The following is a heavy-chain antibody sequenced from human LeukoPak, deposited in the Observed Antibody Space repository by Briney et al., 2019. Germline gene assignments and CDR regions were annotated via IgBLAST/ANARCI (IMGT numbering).Heavy chain of an antibody. J-gene: IGHJ4*02. V-gene: IGHV4-39*01. Sequence: SETLSLTCAVSGGSITSSSYYWGCIRQPPGKGLEWIGSIYYSGSTYYNPSLKSRVTISVDTSKNQFSLKLSSVTAADTAVYYCARRPADSSGRPNDCWGQGTLVTVTS. CDR3: ARRPADSSGRPNDC. CDR1: GGSITSSSYY. CDR2: IYYSGST. D-gene: IGHD3-22*01.